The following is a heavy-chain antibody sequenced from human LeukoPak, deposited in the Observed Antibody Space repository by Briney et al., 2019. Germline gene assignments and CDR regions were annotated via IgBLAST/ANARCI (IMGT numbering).Heavy chain of an antibody. CDR2: INHSGST. V-gene: IGHV4-34*01. J-gene: IGHJ4*01. D-gene: IGHD4-17*01. CDR3: ARHNYGDYHY. Sequence: SETLSLTCAVYGESLSGYYWSWIRQPPGKGLEWIGEINHSGSTNYNPSLKSPVTISVDTSKNQFSLKLSSVTAADTAVYYCARHNYGDYHYWSHGTLVTVSS. CDR1: GESLSGYY.